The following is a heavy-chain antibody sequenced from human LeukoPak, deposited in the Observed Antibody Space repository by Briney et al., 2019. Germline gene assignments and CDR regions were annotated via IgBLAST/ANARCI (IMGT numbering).Heavy chain of an antibody. V-gene: IGHV4-38-2*01. CDR2: IYHSGST. CDR3: ARLWDGDYAHAADDAFDI. CDR1: GYSISSGYY. J-gene: IGHJ3*02. Sequence: PSETLSLTCAVSGYSISSGYYWGWIRQPPGKGLEWIGSIYHSGSTYYHPSLKSRVTISVDTSKNQFSLKLSSVTAADTAVYYCARLWDGDYAHAADDAFDIWGQGTMVTVSS. D-gene: IGHD4-17*01.